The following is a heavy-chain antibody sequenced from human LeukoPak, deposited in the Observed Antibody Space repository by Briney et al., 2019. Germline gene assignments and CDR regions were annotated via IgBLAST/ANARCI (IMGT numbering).Heavy chain of an antibody. CDR3: AKAPPGVGATNYYYYGMDV. V-gene: IGHV3-23*01. CDR1: GFTFSSYA. D-gene: IGHD1-26*01. CDR2: ISGSGGST. Sequence: GGSLRLSCAASGFTFSSYAMSWVRQAPGKGLEWVSAISGSGGSTYYADSVKGRFIISRDNSKNTLYLQMNSLRAEDTAVYYCAKAPPGVGATNYYYYGMDVWGQGTTVTVSS. J-gene: IGHJ6*02.